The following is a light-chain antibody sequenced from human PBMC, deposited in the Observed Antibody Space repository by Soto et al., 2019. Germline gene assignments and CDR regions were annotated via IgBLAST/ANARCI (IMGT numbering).Light chain of an antibody. V-gene: IGLV2-8*01. CDR2: EVT. CDR3: SSYAGSNNVV. CDR1: SSDVGYNNY. J-gene: IGLJ2*01. Sequence: QSALTQPPSASGSPGQSVTISCTGTSSDVGYNNYVSWYQQHPGKAPKLMIYEVTKWPSGVPDRFSGSKSGNTASLTVSGLQAEDEADYYCSSYAGSNNVVFGGGTQLTVL.